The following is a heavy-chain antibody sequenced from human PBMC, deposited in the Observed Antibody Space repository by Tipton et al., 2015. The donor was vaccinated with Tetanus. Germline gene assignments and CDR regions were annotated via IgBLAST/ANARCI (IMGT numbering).Heavy chain of an antibody. Sequence: SLRLSCAASGFTFNSDWMTWVRQAPGKGLEWVANIRQDGSEKYYVDSVKGRFTISRDNSKNTVYLQMNSLRDEDTAVYYCAKDPASRGWFDPWGQGTLVSVSS. J-gene: IGHJ5*02. V-gene: IGHV3-7*03. CDR1: GFTFNSDW. CDR2: IRQDGSEK. CDR3: AKDPASRGWFDP.